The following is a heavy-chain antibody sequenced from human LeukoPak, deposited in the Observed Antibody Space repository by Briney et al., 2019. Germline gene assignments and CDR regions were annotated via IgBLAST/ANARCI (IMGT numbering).Heavy chain of an antibody. CDR2: ISSNGGST. CDR1: GFTFSSYA. CDR3: AREYYGSGSSDY. J-gene: IGHJ4*02. V-gene: IGHV3-64*01. D-gene: IGHD3-10*01. Sequence: GGSLRLSCAASGFTFSSYAMHWVRQAPGKGLEYVSAISSNGGSTYYANSVKGRFTISRDNSKNTLYLQMGSPRAEDMAVYYCAREYYGSGSSDYWGQGTLVTVSS.